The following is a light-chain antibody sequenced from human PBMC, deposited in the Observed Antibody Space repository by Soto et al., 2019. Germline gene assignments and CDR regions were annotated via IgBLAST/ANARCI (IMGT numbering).Light chain of an antibody. CDR3: QSYDISLSGSGV. J-gene: IGLJ3*02. CDR1: ASNIGAGYE. CDR2: GHN. V-gene: IGLV1-40*01. Sequence: QLVLTQPPSVSGAPGQRVTISCTGNASNIGAGYEVHWYQQPPGKAPKLLISGHNIRPSGVPDRFFGSKSGTSASLAINGLQAEDEADYYCQSYDISLSGSGVFGGGTKLTVL.